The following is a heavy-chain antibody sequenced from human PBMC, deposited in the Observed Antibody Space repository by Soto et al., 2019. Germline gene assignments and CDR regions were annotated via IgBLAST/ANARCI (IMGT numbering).Heavy chain of an antibody. CDR2: IYWDEAK. J-gene: IGHJ4*02. CDR1: GFSLRTRGVA. Sequence: QIALKESGPALVKPTQTLTLTCTFSGFSLRTRGVAVGWFRQPPGKALEWLALIYWDEAKWYSPSLKSRLTTADDTSKNQVVLTSTNVDPVDTATYYCAHRPRGYAYYVDYGGEGILVTVSS. V-gene: IGHV2-5*02. CDR3: AHRPRGYAYYVDY. D-gene: IGHD5-12*01.